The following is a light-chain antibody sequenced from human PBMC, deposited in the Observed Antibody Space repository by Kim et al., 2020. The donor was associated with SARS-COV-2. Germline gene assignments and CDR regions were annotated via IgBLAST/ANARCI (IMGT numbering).Light chain of an antibody. J-gene: IGLJ1*01. Sequence: PGQSFTISCPGTSSDVGGYNYVSWYQQHPGKAPKLMIYEVSKRPSGVPDRFSGSKSGNTASLTVSGLQAEDEADYYCSSYAGSNNVFGTGTKVTVL. CDR2: EVS. CDR1: SSDVGGYNY. CDR3: SSYAGSNNV. V-gene: IGLV2-8*01.